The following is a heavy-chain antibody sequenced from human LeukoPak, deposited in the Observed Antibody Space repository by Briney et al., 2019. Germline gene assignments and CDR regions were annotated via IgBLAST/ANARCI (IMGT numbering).Heavy chain of an antibody. CDR3: ARDYCSSTSRLFDY. CDR1: GYTFTVYH. V-gene: IGHV1-2*06. D-gene: IGHD2-2*01. J-gene: IGHJ4*02. Sequence: GASVKVSCKASGYTFTVYHMHWVRQAPGQGLEWMGRINPNSGDTNSAQNFQGRVTMTRDTSISTAYMELSRLRSDDTAVYYCARDYCSSTSRLFDYWGQGTLVTVSS. CDR2: INPNSGDT.